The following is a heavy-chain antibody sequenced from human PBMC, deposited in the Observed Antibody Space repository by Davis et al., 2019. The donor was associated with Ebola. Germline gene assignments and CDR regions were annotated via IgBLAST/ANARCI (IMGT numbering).Heavy chain of an antibody. Sequence: ASVKVSCKASGYTFTSYSISWVRQAPGQGLEWMGWISAYNGNTNYAQKLQGRVTMTTDTSTSTAYMELRSLRSDDTAVYYCAREWGLHQYGSGGSCPILKSSAFDIWGQGTMVTVSS. CDR1: GYTFTSYS. J-gene: IGHJ3*02. V-gene: IGHV1-18*04. CDR3: AREWGLHQYGSGGSCPILKSSAFDI. D-gene: IGHD2-15*01. CDR2: ISAYNGNT.